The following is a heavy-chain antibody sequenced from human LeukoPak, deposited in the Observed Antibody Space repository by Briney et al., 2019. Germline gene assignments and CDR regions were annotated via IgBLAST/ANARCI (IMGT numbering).Heavy chain of an antibody. J-gene: IGHJ4*02. CDR1: GGSISSSSYD. Sequence: SETLSLTCTVSGGSISSSSYDWGWIGQPPGKGLEAIGRIHYTGNTYHNPSPESRFTVSVDTSKNQSSLNLISVTAANTAVYYSARVMVRGVSFSDYWGQGTLLTVSS. CDR3: ARVMVRGVSFSDY. D-gene: IGHD3-10*01. V-gene: IGHV4-39*01. CDR2: IHYTGNT.